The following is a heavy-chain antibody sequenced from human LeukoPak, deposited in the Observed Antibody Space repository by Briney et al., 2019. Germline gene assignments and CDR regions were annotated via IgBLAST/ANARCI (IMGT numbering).Heavy chain of an antibody. Sequence: PSGTLSLTCTVSGGSISSYYWSWIRQPPGKGLEWIGYIFHSGSTNYSPSLKSRVTMSVDTSTSQFSLKLSSVTAADTAVYYCARHSQVVRGWFDPWGQGTLVTVSS. V-gene: IGHV4-59*08. J-gene: IGHJ5*02. D-gene: IGHD3-10*01. CDR1: GGSISSYY. CDR3: ARHSQVVRGWFDP. CDR2: IFHSGST.